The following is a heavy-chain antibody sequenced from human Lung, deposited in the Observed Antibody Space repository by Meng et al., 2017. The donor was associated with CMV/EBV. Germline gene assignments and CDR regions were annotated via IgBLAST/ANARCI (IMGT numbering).Heavy chain of an antibody. V-gene: IGHV6-1*01. CDR2: TYYRSKWYN. D-gene: IGHD3-16*01. CDR3: ARGGMGLDY. CDR1: GDRDSSYIAA. J-gene: IGHJ4*02. Sequence: VQLHQSGPGLVTPSQTLSTTCAISGDRDSSYIAAWNWIRPSPSRGLEWLGRTYYRSKWYNDYAESVKSRITINPDTSKNQFSLQLNSVTPEDTAVYYCARGGMGLDYWGQGTLVTVSS.